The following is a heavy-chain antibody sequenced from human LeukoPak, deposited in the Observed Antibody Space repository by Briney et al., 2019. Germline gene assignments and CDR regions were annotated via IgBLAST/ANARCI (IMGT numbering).Heavy chain of an antibody. CDR1: GGTFSSYA. CDR3: ARESRRYCSGGSCYRVHYNWFDP. Sequence: SLKVSCKASGGTFSSYAISWVRQTPGQGLEWMGGIIPIFGTANYAQKFQGRVTITADESTSTAYMELSSLRSEDTAVYYCARESRRYCSGGSCYRVHYNWFDPWGQGTLVTVSS. V-gene: IGHV1-69*13. CDR2: IIPIFGTA. J-gene: IGHJ5*02. D-gene: IGHD2-15*01.